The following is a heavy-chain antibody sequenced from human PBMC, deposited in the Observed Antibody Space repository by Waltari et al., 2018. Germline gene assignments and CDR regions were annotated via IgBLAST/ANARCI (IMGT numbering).Heavy chain of an antibody. CDR2: IKQDGSTK. Sequence: EVQLVESGGGLVQPGGSLRLSCAASGFTFSTYWMGWVRQAPGKGQGWGANIKQDGSTKCYVDSVKGRFTIAGDNAKNSLYLQMSSLRAEDTAVYYCGRDRGWRQHDYWGHGTLVTVSS. CDR3: GRDRGWRQHDY. V-gene: IGHV3-7*01. D-gene: IGHD5-12*01. J-gene: IGHJ4*01. CDR1: GFTFSTYW.